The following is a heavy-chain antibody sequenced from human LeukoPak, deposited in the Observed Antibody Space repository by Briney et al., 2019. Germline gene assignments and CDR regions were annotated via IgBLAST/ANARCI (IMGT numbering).Heavy chain of an antibody. CDR1: GYSFTTYW. Sequence: GESLKISCKGSGYSFTTYWIGWVRQMPGKGLEWMGIIYPGDSDTRYSPSFQGQVTISADKSISTAYLQWSSLKASDTGMYYCARGKDSGCLYLDYWGQGTRVTVSA. J-gene: IGHJ4*02. CDR3: ARGKDSGCLYLDY. V-gene: IGHV5-51*01. CDR2: IYPGDSDT. D-gene: IGHD3-22*01.